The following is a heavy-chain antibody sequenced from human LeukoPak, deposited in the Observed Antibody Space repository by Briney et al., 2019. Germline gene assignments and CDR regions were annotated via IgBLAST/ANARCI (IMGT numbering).Heavy chain of an antibody. V-gene: IGHV3-53*01. D-gene: IGHD1-14*01. J-gene: IGHJ6*03. CDR2: TYSAGFT. CDR3: ARGGGHQPTYYQYLDV. Sequence: PGGSLRPSCAASGFIVSNNYMTWVRQTPDRGLEWVSLTYSAGFTYYPDSVKGRFTISRDIANNTVFLQMNSLRVEDTAVYYCARGGGHQPTYYQYLDVWGKGTTVTVSS. CDR1: GFIVSNNY.